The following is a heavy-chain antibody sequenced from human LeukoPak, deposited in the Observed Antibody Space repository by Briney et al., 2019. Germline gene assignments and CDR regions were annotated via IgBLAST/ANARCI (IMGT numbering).Heavy chain of an antibody. Sequence: GGSLRLSCAASGFTLSSYSMNWVRQAPGKGLEWVSSISSSSSYIYYADSVKGRFTISRDNAKNSLYLQMNSLRAEDTAVYYCARDDDFWSGYETYYYGMDVWGQGTTVTVSS. D-gene: IGHD3-3*01. CDR2: ISSSSSYI. J-gene: IGHJ6*02. CDR1: GFTLSSYS. CDR3: ARDDDFWSGYETYYYGMDV. V-gene: IGHV3-21*01.